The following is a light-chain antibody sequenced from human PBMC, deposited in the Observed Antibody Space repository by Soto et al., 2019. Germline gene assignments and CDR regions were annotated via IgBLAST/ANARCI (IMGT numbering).Light chain of an antibody. Sequence: QSVLTQPASVSGSPGQSITISCTGTSSDVGGYNYVSWYQRHPGKAPKLMIYDVSNRPSGVSNRFSGSKSGNTASLTISGLQAEDEADYYCSSYTSSSTLCGFGTGTKVTVL. V-gene: IGLV2-14*01. CDR1: SSDVGGYNY. CDR2: DVS. CDR3: SSYTSSSTLCG. J-gene: IGLJ1*01.